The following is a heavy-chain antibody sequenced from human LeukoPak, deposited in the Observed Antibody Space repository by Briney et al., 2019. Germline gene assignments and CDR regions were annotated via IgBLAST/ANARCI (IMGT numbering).Heavy chain of an antibody. CDR2: IKSKTDGGTT. V-gene: IGHV3-15*01. D-gene: IGHD2-21*02. CDR1: GFTFSNAW. Sequence: GGSLRLSCAASGFTFSNAWMSWVRQAPGKGLEWVGRIKSKTDGGTTDYAAPVKGRFTISRDDSKNTLYLQMNSLKTEDTAVYYCTTMEEHIVVVTATLFDYWGQGTLVTVSP. J-gene: IGHJ4*02. CDR3: TTMEEHIVVVTATLFDY.